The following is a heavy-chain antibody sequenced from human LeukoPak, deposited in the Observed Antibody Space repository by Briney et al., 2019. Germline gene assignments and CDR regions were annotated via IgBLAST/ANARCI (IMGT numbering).Heavy chain of an antibody. V-gene: IGHV1-8*02. CDR3: ARGGPSGTKSSAFDI. D-gene: IGHD1-26*01. CDR1: GYTFTGYY. J-gene: IGHJ3*02. CDR2: MNPNSGNT. Sequence: GASVKVSCKASGYTFTGYYIHWVRQATGQGLEWMGWMNPNSGNTGYAQKFQGRVTMTRNTSISTAYMELSSLRSEDTAVYYCARGGPSGTKSSAFDIWGQGTMVTVSS.